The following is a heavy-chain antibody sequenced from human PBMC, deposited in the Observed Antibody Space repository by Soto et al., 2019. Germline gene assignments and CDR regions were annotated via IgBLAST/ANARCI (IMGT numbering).Heavy chain of an antibody. CDR1: GGSISSSSYY. CDR2: IYYSGST. CDR3: GRQEGLATISYYFDY. D-gene: IGHD3-9*01. J-gene: IGHJ4*02. V-gene: IGHV4-39*01. Sequence: SETLSLTCTVSGGSISSSSYYWGWIRQPPGKGLEWIGSIYYSGSTYYNPSLKSRVTISVDKSKNQFSLKLMSLSAADTAVYYCGRQEGLATISYYFDYWGQGALVTVSS.